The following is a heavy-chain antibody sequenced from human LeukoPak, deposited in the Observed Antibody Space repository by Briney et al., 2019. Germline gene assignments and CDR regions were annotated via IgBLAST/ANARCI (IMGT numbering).Heavy chain of an antibody. D-gene: IGHD3-10*01. Sequence: GESLKISCKGSGYSFTSYWIGWVRQMPGKGLEWMGIIYPGDSDTRYSPSFQGQVTISADKSISTAYLQWSSLKAPDTAMYYCARQGSARVRGIIKNWFDPWGQGTLVTVSS. CDR2: IYPGDSDT. CDR1: GYSFTSYW. CDR3: ARQGSARVRGIIKNWFDP. J-gene: IGHJ5*02. V-gene: IGHV5-51*01.